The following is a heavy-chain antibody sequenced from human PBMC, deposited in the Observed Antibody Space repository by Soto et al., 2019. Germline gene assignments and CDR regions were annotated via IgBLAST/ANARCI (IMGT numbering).Heavy chain of an antibody. CDR3: ARGEQYSGRIFDY. CDR2: VYYSGRT. CDR1: GASVSSDTHY. Sequence: SETLSLTCTVSGASVSSDTHYWAWVRQPLGKGLEWIGCVYYSGRTYYNPSLKSRVSISIDTSKNQFSVKLTSMTAADTAIYFCARGEQYSGRIFDYWGQGTLVTVSS. J-gene: IGHJ4*01. V-gene: IGHV4-39*01. D-gene: IGHD1-26*01.